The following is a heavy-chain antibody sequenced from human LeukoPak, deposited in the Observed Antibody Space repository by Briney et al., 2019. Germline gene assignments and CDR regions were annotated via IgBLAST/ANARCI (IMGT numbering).Heavy chain of an antibody. J-gene: IGHJ6*03. CDR2: ISGSGGST. V-gene: IGHV3-23*01. D-gene: IGHD1-1*01. CDR1: GFTFSSYA. CDR3: ATRTTGTTLSYYYYYMDV. Sequence: GGSLRLSCAASGFTFSSYAMSWVRQAPGKGLEWVSAISGSGGSTYYADSVKGRFTISRDNSKNTLYLRMNSLRAEDTAVYYCATRTTGTTLSYYYYYMDVWGKGTTVTVSS.